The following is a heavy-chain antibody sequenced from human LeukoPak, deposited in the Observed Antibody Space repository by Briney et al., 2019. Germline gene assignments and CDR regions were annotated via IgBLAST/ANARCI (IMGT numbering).Heavy chain of an antibody. V-gene: IGHV3-33*08. Sequence: GGSLRLSCAASGFTFSSYAMSWVRQAPGKGLEWVAVIWYDGSNKYYADSVKGRFTISRDNSKNTLYLQMNSLRAEDTAVYYCARDYGDYAYYYGMDVWGQGTTVTVSS. CDR2: IWYDGSNK. D-gene: IGHD4-17*01. CDR1: GFTFSSYA. J-gene: IGHJ6*02. CDR3: ARDYGDYAYYYGMDV.